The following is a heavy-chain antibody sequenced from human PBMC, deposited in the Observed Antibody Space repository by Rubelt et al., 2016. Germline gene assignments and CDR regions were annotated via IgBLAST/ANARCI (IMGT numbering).Heavy chain of an antibody. D-gene: IGHD3-10*01. CDR2: INPSGSS. CDR1: GGSFSDYY. Sequence: QVQLQQWGAGLLKPSETLSLTCAVYGGSFSDYYWSWIRQPPGKGLEWIGEINPSGSSNYNPSLRSRVTISVDTSKSQFSLKLSSVTAADTAVYYCARGYGSGSYWNYWGQGTLVSVSS. CDR3: ARGYGSGSYWNY. J-gene: IGHJ4*02. V-gene: IGHV4-34*01.